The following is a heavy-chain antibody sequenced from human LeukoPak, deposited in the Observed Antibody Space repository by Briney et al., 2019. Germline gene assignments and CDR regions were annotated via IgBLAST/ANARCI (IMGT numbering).Heavy chain of an antibody. CDR3: ASGSYSWYLDN. J-gene: IGHJ4*02. V-gene: IGHV5-51*01. CDR1: GYSFSSYW. Sequence: GESLKISCKGSGYSFSSYWIGWVRQMPGKGLEWMGMIYPADSDTRYSPSFQGQVTISADKSINTAYLQWSSLKASDTAMYYCASGSYSWYLDNWGQGSLVTVSA. CDR2: IYPADSDT. D-gene: IGHD2-15*01.